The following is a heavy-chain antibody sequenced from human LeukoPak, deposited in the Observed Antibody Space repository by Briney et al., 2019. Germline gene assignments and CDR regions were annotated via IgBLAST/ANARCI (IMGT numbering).Heavy chain of an antibody. CDR3: ARELTIFGVVID. D-gene: IGHD3-3*01. J-gene: IGHJ4*02. V-gene: IGHV1-2*06. CDR2: INPNSGGT. Sequence: GASVKVSCKASGYTFTGYYMHWVRQAPGQGLEWMGRINPNSGGTNYAQKFQGRVTMTRDTFISTAYMELSRLRSDDTAVYYCARELTIFGVVIDWGQGTLVTVSS. CDR1: GYTFTGYY.